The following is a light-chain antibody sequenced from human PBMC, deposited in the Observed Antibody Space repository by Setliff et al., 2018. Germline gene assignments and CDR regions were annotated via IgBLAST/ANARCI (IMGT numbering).Light chain of an antibody. Sequence: QSALTQPASVSGSPGQSITISCSGTSSDVGSYDFVSWYQQYPGKAPKLIIYDVTNRPSGVSNRLSGSKAGNTASLTISGLRAEDEADYYCVAYTSSSTDIFGSGTKGTV. CDR1: SSDVGSYDF. V-gene: IGLV2-14*03. CDR3: VAYTSSSTDI. J-gene: IGLJ1*01. CDR2: DVT.